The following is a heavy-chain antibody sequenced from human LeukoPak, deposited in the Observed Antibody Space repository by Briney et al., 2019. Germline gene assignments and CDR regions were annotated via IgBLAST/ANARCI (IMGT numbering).Heavy chain of an antibody. D-gene: IGHD3-22*01. CDR2: ISWNSGII. CDR1: GFTFDDSA. J-gene: IGHJ1*01. Sequence: PGGSLRLSCAASGFTFDDSAMHWVRQVPGKSLEWVSGISWNSGIIDYADSVKGRFTISRDNAKNSLYLQMNNLRTDDTAFYYCAKAPPYYSDSSGYFQHWGQGTLVTVSS. CDR3: AKAPPYYSDSSGYFQH. V-gene: IGHV3-9*01.